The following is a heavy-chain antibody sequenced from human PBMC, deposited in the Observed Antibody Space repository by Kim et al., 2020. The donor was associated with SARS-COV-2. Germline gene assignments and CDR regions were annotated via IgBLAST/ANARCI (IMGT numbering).Heavy chain of an antibody. CDR1: GFTFSSYG. V-gene: IGHV3-30*18. Sequence: GGSLRLSCAASGFTFSSYGMHWVRQAPGKGLECVAVISYDGSNKYYADSVKGRFTISRDNSKNTLYLQMNSLRAEDTAVYYCAKGTSYSSLDYWGQGTLVTVSS. CDR3: AKGTSYSSLDY. D-gene: IGHD1-1*01. J-gene: IGHJ4*02. CDR2: ISYDGSNK.